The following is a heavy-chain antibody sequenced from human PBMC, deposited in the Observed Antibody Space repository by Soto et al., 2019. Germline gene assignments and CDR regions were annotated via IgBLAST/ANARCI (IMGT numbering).Heavy chain of an antibody. CDR1: GYTFTSYA. J-gene: IGHJ4*02. CDR2: INAGNGNT. Sequence: ASVKVSWKASGYTFTSYAMHWVRQAPGQRLEWMGWINAGNGNTKYSQKFQGRVTITRDTSASTAYMELSSLRSEDTAVYYCARGLIAVGDFGYWGQGTLVTVSS. D-gene: IGHD6-19*01. V-gene: IGHV1-3*01. CDR3: ARGLIAVGDFGY.